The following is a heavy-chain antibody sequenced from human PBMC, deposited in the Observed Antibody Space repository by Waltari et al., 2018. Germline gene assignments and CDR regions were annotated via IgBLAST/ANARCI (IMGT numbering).Heavy chain of an antibody. D-gene: IGHD4-17*01. CDR3: ARAPTTVTGWYFDL. J-gene: IGHJ2*01. CDR1: GGTFSTHA. V-gene: IGHV1-69*08. Sequence: QVQLVQAGAEVKKPGFSVKVSGKASGGTFSTHAMSWVRQAPGQGLEWMGRLIPIFGTANYAQKFQGRVTITADKSTSTAYMELSSLRSEDTAVYYCARAPTTVTGWYFDLWGRGTLVTVSS. CDR2: LIPIFGTA.